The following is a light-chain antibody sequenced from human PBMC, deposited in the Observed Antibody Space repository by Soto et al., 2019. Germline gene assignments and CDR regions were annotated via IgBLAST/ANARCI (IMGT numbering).Light chain of an antibody. CDR1: QSVSSSY. CDR2: GAS. CDR3: QQYGSSPPCT. Sequence: EIVLTQSPGTLSLSPGERATLSCRASQSVSSSYLAWYQQKPGQAPRLLIYGASSRATGIPDRFSGNGSGTDFTLTISRLEPEDFAVYYCQQYGSSPPCTFGQGTKLEIK. J-gene: IGKJ2*02. V-gene: IGKV3-20*01.